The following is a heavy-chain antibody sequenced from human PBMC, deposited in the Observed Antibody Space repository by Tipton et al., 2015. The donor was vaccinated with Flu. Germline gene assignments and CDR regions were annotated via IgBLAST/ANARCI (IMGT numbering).Heavy chain of an antibody. V-gene: IGHV3-7*01. J-gene: IGHJ4*02. CDR3: ARGGGGPSDY. D-gene: IGHD4-23*01. CDR1: GFTFSNYW. CDR2: IKQDGSEK. Sequence: SLRLSCAASGFTFSNYWMSWVRQAPGKGPEWVGNIKQDGSEKYYVDSVKGRFTISRDNAKNSLYLQMNSLRAEDTAVYYCARGGGGPSDYWGQGILVIVSS.